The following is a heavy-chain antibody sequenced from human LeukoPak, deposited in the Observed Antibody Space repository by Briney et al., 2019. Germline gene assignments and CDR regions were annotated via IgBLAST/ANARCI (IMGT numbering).Heavy chain of an antibody. V-gene: IGHV4-61*02. Sequence: PSETLSLTCTVSGGSISSGSYYWSWIRQPAGKGLEWIGRIYSSGSTNYNPSLKSRVTISVDTSKNQFSLKLSSVTAADTAVYYCARDSGIAAAGSIDYWGQGTLVTVSS. J-gene: IGHJ4*02. CDR1: GGSISSGSYY. D-gene: IGHD6-13*01. CDR3: ARDSGIAAAGSIDY. CDR2: IYSSGST.